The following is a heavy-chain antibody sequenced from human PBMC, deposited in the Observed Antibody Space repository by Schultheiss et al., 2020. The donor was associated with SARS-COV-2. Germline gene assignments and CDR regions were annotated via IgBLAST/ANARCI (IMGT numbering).Heavy chain of an antibody. D-gene: IGHD4-23*01. CDR1: GFTFSSYS. CDR3: ARDGGGNLYYYYYGMDV. CDR2: ISSSSSTI. Sequence: GESLKISCAASGFTFSSYSMNWVRQAPGKGLEWVSYISSSSSTIYYADSVKGRFTISRDNSKNTLYLQMNSLRAEDTAVYYCARDGGGNLYYYYYGMDVWGQGTTVTVSS. V-gene: IGHV3-48*01. J-gene: IGHJ6*02.